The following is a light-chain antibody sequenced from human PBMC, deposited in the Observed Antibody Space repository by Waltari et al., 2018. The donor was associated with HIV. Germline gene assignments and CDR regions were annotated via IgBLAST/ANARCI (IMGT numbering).Light chain of an antibody. J-gene: IGLJ3*02. V-gene: IGLV1-51*01. CDR2: DNN. CDR3: GTWDSSLSGVV. Sequence: VLTQPPSVSAAPGQKVTISCSGSSSNIGKNFVSWYKQLPGTAPKLLIYDNNKRPSGIPDRFSGSKSGTSATLGITGLQTGDEADYYCGTWDSSLSGVVFGGGTKLTVL. CDR1: SSNIGKNF.